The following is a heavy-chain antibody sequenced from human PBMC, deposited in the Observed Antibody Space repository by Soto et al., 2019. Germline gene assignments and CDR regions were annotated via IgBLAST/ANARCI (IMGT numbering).Heavy chain of an antibody. CDR2: MNPNSGNT. CDR3: ARSDGYNFNWLDS. D-gene: IGHD2-21*01. V-gene: IGHV1-8*01. Sequence: QVQLVQSGAEVKTPGASVKVSCKASGYTFASYDINWVRQAPGQGLEWMGWMNPNSGNTGYAQKFQGRLTMTRDTALSIAHMELSSLRNEDTAVYYCARSDGYNFNWLDSWGQGTLDTVSA. J-gene: IGHJ5*01. CDR1: GYTFASYD.